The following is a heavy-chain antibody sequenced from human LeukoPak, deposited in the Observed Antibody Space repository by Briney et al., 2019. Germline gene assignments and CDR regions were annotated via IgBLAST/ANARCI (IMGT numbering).Heavy chain of an antibody. J-gene: IGHJ4*02. V-gene: IGHV3-23*01. CDR2: ISGSGGST. CDR3: AKDPSYSTMVRGVISFDY. D-gene: IGHD3-10*01. Sequence: GGSLRLSCAASGFTFSSYAMSWVRQAPGKGLEWASAISGSGGSTYYADSVKGRFTISRDNSKNTLYLQMNSLRAEDTAVYYCAKDPSYSTMVRGVISFDYWGQGTLVTVSS. CDR1: GFTFSSYA.